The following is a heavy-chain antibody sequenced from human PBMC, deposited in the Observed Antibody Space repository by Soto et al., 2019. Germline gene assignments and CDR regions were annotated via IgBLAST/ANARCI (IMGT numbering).Heavy chain of an antibody. CDR3: ARVTTYINYYYYGMDV. V-gene: IGHV3-7*01. CDR2: IKQDGSEK. J-gene: IGHJ6*02. D-gene: IGHD4-17*01. CDR1: GFTFSSYW. Sequence: GALRLSCAASGFTFSSYWMSWVRQAPGKGLEWVANIKQDGSEKYYVDSVKGRFTISRDNAKNSLYLQMNSLRAEDTAVYYCARVTTYINYYYYGMDVWGQGTTVTVSS.